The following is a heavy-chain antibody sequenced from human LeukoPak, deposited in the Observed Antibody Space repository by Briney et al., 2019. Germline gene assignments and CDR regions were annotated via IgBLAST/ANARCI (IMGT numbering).Heavy chain of an antibody. CDR1: GFTFSSYS. V-gene: IGHV3-21*01. Sequence: GGSLRLSCAASGFTFSSYSMNWVRQAPGKGLEWVSSISSSSSYIYYADSVKGRFTISRDNAKNTLYLQMNSLRAEDTAVYYCAREGCSSTSWCGFDYWGQRTLVTVSS. D-gene: IGHD2-2*01. CDR2: ISSSSSYI. CDR3: AREGCSSTSWCGFDY. J-gene: IGHJ4*02.